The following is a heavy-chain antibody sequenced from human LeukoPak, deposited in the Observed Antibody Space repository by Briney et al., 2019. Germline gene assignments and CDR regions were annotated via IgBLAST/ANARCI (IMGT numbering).Heavy chain of an antibody. J-gene: IGHJ4*02. CDR1: GGSISSYY. CDR2: IYYSEST. D-gene: IGHD6-13*01. Sequence: PSETLSLTCTVSGGSISSYYWSWIRQPPGKGLEWIGYIYYSESTNYNPSLKSRVTISVDTSKNQFSLKLSSVTAADTAVYYCARLMDSSSWYFDYWGQGTLVTVSS. CDR3: ARLMDSSSWYFDY. V-gene: IGHV4-59*01.